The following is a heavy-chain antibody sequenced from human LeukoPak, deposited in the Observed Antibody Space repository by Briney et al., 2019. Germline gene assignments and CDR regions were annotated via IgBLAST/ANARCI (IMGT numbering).Heavy chain of an antibody. CDR3: AKGGRGPTTN. Sequence: PGGSLIKTFAASGFTFSSYAMSWVRQAPGKGLEWVSLISGSGGTTYYEDSVKGRFTISADNSKNTVYLQMNSLRADDTAVYYCAKGGRGPTTNWGQGTLVTVSS. V-gene: IGHV3-23*01. CDR2: ISGSGGTT. J-gene: IGHJ4*02. CDR1: GFTFSSYA. D-gene: IGHD1-1*01.